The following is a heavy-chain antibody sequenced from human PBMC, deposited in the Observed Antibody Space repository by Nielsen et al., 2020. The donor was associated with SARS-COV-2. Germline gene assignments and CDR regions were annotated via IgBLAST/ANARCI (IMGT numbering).Heavy chain of an antibody. V-gene: IGHV7-4-1*02. J-gene: IGHJ6*02. D-gene: IGHD3-10*01. CDR3: ARDRMVRGVIPTYYYYYGMDV. Sequence: WVRQAPGQGLEWMGWINTNTGNPTYAQGFTGRFVFSLDTSVSTAYLQISSLKAEDTAVYSCARDRMVRGVIPTYYYYYGMDVWGQGTTVTVSS. CDR2: INTNTGNP.